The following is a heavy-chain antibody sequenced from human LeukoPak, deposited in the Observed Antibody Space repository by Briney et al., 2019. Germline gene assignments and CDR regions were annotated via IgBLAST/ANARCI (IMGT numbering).Heavy chain of an antibody. Sequence: SETLSLNCTVSGGSINRSSYYWGWIRQPPGKGPEGIGSIYYSGSTYDNPALKRRGTIFVDTSTKQVSLKLTSVTAADTAVYYCAATTPFFYASRGVPGYYFDHWGQGTLVTVSS. CDR2: IYYSGST. D-gene: IGHD2/OR15-2a*01. J-gene: IGHJ4*02. CDR1: GGSINRSSYY. V-gene: IGHV4-39*01. CDR3: AATTPFFYASRGVPGYYFDH.